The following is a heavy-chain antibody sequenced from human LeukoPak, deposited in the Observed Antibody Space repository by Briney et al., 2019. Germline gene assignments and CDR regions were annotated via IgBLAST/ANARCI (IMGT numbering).Heavy chain of an antibody. CDR2: ISSSGSTI. J-gene: IGHJ4*02. V-gene: IGHV3-11*04. CDR3: ARLKLLWSNYFNY. CDR1: GFTVSSNY. D-gene: IGHD2-2*01. Sequence: GGSLRLSCAASGFTVSSNYMSWVRQAPGKGLEWVSYISSSGSTIYYADSVKGRFTISRDNAKNSLYLQMNSLRAEDTAVYYCARLKLLWSNYFNYWGQGTLVTVSS.